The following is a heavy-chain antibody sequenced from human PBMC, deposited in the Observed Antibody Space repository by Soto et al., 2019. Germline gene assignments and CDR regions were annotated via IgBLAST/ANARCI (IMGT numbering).Heavy chain of an antibody. CDR2: INHSGST. Sequence: SETLSLTCAVYGGSFSGYYWSWIRQPPGKGLEWIGEINHSGSTNYNPSLKSRVTISVDTSKNQFSLNLDSVTAADTAVYFCARDFAYFDSWGQGTLVTVSS. V-gene: IGHV4-34*01. D-gene: IGHD3-3*01. CDR3: ARDFAYFDS. J-gene: IGHJ4*02. CDR1: GGSFSGYY.